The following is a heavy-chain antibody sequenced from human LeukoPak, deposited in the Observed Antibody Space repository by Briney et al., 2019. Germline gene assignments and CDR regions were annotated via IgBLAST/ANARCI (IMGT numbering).Heavy chain of an antibody. Sequence: GGSLRLSCAASGFTFDDYAMHWVRQAPGKGLEGVSGISWNSGSIGYADSVKGRFTISRDNAKNSLYLQMNSLRAEDTALYYCAKSKAEWYSSGWYYFDYWGQGTLVTVSS. CDR1: GFTFDDYA. V-gene: IGHV3-9*01. D-gene: IGHD6-19*01. J-gene: IGHJ4*02. CDR3: AKSKAEWYSSGWYYFDY. CDR2: ISWNSGSI.